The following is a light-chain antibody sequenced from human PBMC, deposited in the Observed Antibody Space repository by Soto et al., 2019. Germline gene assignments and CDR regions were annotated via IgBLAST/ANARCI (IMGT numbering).Light chain of an antibody. CDR3: QQYSDLPMT. V-gene: IGKV3-20*01. CDR2: AAS. Sequence: EVVLTQSPGTLSLSPGERATLSCRASQTVSLSYLAWYQKTPHQPPRLIICAASRRATGIPERCSSSASGNDFTLTISRLEPEDFAVYCCQQYSDLPMTFGQGTRLEIK. J-gene: IGKJ5*01. CDR1: QTVSLSY.